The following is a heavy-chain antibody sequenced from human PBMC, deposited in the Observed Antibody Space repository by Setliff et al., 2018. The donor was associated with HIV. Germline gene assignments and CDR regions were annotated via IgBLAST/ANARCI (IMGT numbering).Heavy chain of an antibody. J-gene: IGHJ4*02. D-gene: IGHD2-15*01. V-gene: IGHV1-2*02. Sequence: ASVKVSCKTFGYRFTDFYVNWVRQAPGQGLEWMGWINPKSGVTSYAQNFRARVTMTRDTSSTTAYMELSTLRSDDTALYYCARDLIRITPHGDLPFWGQGTLVTVSS. CDR3: ARDLIRITPHGDLPF. CDR1: GYRFTDFY. CDR2: INPKSGVT.